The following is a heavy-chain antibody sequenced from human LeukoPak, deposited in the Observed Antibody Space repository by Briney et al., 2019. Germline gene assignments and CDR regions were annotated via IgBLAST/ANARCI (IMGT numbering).Heavy chain of an antibody. J-gene: IGHJ4*02. V-gene: IGHV1-2*02. D-gene: IGHD6-13*01. Sequence: ASVKVSCKASGYTFTDYYMHWVRQAPGQGLEWMGWINPNSGGTKYAQKFQGRVTMTRDTSISTAYMELSGLRSDDTAAFYCARAAYSSKNDYWGQGTLVTVSS. CDR2: INPNSGGT. CDR3: ARAAYSSKNDY. CDR1: GYTFTDYY.